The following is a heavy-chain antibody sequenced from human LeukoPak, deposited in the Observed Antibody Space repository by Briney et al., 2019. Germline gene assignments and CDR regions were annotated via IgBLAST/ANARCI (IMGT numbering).Heavy chain of an antibody. CDR3: ARTYSTKSLDH. CDR2: IKPDGSDK. CDR1: GFTFSNYW. Sequence: PGGSLRLSCAASGFTFSNYWMSWVRQAPGKGLEWVANIKPDGSDKYYVDSVKGRFTISRDNAKNSLYLQMNSLRAEDTAVYYCARTYSTKSLDHWGQGTLVTVSS. D-gene: IGHD6-13*01. V-gene: IGHV3-7*05. J-gene: IGHJ4*02.